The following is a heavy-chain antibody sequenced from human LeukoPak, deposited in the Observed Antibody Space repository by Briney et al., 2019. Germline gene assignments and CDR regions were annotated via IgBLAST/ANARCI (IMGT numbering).Heavy chain of an antibody. CDR1: GFTFSSYS. Sequence: SGGSLRLSCAASGFTFSSYSMNWVRQAPGKGLEWVSSISSSSSYIYYADSVKGRFTISRDNAKNSLYLQMNSLRAEDTAVYHCAKDTKWFGGGFDYWGQGALVTVSS. CDR2: ISSSSSYI. CDR3: AKDTKWFGGGFDY. J-gene: IGHJ4*02. D-gene: IGHD3-10*01. V-gene: IGHV3-21*04.